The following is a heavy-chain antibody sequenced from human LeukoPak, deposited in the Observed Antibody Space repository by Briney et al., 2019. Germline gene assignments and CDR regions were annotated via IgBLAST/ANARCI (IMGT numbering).Heavy chain of an antibody. V-gene: IGHV3-30*02. D-gene: IGHD6-19*01. CDR2: IRYDGSNK. J-gene: IGHJ1*01. CDR1: GFTFSSYG. CDR3: AKVIGGWYGVEYFQH. Sequence: EGSLRLSCAASGFTFSSYGMHWVRQAPGKGLEWVAFIRYDGSNKYYADSVKGRFTISRDNSKNTLYLQMNSLRAEDTAVYYCAKVIGGWYGVEYFQHWGQGTLVTVSS.